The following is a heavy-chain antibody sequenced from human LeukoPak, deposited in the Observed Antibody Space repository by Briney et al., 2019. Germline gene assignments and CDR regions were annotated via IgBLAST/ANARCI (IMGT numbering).Heavy chain of an antibody. D-gene: IGHD6-13*01. CDR1: GYTFINYY. Sequence: ASVNDSCLSCGYTFINYYIHWLRQAPGKELDWRGKSNPSGGSATYEQKFQGRVTMTSDMSTNTVYMELSRLGSEDTAVYYCARDVAAAGSAFDFWGQGTMVTVSS. CDR2: SNPSGGSA. J-gene: IGHJ3*01. CDR3: ARDVAAAGSAFDF. V-gene: IGHV1-46*01.